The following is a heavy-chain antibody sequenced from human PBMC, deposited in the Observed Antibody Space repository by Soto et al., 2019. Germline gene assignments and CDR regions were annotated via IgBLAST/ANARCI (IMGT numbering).Heavy chain of an antibody. D-gene: IGHD4-17*01. Sequence: SETLSLTCTVSGGSISSYYWSWIRQPPGKGLEWIGYIYYSGSTNYNPSLKSRVTISVDTSKNQFSLKLSSVTAADTAVYYCARDQGSLRGDYYYYYMDVWGKGTTVTVSS. CDR3: ARDQGSLRGDYYYYYMDV. CDR1: GGSISSYY. J-gene: IGHJ6*03. V-gene: IGHV4-59*01. CDR2: IYYSGST.